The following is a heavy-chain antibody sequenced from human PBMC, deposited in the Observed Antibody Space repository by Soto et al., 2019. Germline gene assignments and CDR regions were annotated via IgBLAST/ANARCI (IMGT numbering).Heavy chain of an antibody. D-gene: IGHD2-15*01. Sequence: QVQLVQSGAEVKKPGSSVKVSCKASGGTFSSYAISWVRQAPGQGLEWMGGIIPIFGTANYAQKFQGRVTLTEDESPSTADMELSSLRSEDTAVYYCSTDCSGGSCYRTWGQGTLVTVSS. CDR2: IIPIFGTA. CDR1: GGTFSSYA. CDR3: STDCSGGSCYRT. J-gene: IGHJ4*02. V-gene: IGHV1-69*12.